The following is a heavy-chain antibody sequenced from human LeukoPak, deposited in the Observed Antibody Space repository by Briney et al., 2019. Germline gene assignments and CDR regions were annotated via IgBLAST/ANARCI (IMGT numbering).Heavy chain of an antibody. CDR2: IRYDGRNK. V-gene: IGHV3-30*02. CDR3: AKKRGYDFWSGYCLFDY. D-gene: IGHD3-3*01. CDR1: GFTFSSYG. J-gene: IGHJ4*02. Sequence: GGSLILSCAASGFTFSSYGMHWVRQAPGKGLEWVAFIRYDGRNKYYADSVKGQFTISRDNSKNTLYLQMNSLRAEDTAVYYCAKKRGYDFWSGYCLFDYWGQGTLVTVSS.